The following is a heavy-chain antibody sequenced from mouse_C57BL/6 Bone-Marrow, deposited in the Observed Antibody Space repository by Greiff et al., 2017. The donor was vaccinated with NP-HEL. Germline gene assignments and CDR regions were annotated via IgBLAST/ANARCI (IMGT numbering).Heavy chain of an antibody. J-gene: IGHJ4*01. D-gene: IGHD2-4*01. CDR1: GFTFSSYA. Sequence: DVHLVESGGGLVKPGGSLKLSCAASGFTFSSYAMYWVRQTPEKRLEWVATISDGGSYTYYPDNVKGRFTLSRDNANNNLYLQMSHLKSEDTAMYYCARDKTSTMITTRDYYAMDYWGQGTSVTVSS. V-gene: IGHV5-4*01. CDR3: ARDKTSTMITTRDYYAMDY. CDR2: ISDGGSYT.